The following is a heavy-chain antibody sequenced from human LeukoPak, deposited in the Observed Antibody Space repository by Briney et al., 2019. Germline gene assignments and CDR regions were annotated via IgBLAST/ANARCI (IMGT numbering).Heavy chain of an antibody. J-gene: IGHJ1*01. V-gene: IGHV3-9*01. CDR2: ICWNSGSI. D-gene: IGHD3-22*01. Sequence: SGGSLRLSCAASGFTFDVYAMHCVRQAPGKGLVWVSGICWNSGSIGYVVYVKGRFTISRDNAKNSLYMQMSSLRAEDTAVYYCAKDFHYYDSSGYYHAEYFQHCGQGTLVTVSS. CDR1: GFTFDVYA. CDR3: AKDFHYYDSSGYYHAEYFQH.